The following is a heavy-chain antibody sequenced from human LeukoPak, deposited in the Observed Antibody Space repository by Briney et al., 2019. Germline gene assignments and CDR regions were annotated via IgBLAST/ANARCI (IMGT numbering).Heavy chain of an antibody. D-gene: IGHD3-3*01. CDR1: EFNLNSYW. J-gene: IGHJ4*02. V-gene: IGHV3-74*01. CDR3: GSGDYYIEN. Sequence: GGPLRLSCAASEFNLNSYWMHWVRQVPGKGLVWVSRINSDGSSTRYADSVKGRFTISRDSAKNTLYLQINSLRADDTAVYYCGSGDYYIENWGQGTLVTVSS. CDR2: INSDGSST.